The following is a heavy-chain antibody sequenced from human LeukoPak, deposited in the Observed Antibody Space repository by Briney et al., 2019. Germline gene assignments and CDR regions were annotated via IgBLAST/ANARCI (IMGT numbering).Heavy chain of an antibody. D-gene: IGHD3-3*01. V-gene: IGHV4-34*01. CDR1: GGSFGGYY. CDR3: ARLGAVERFFYWYFDL. Sequence: PSGTLSLTCAVYGGSFGGYYWSWIRQPPGKGLEWIGEINDSGSSNYIPSLKSRVTISVDRSKNQFSLWLSSVTAADTAMYYCARLGAVERFFYWYFDLWGRGTLVTVSS. CDR2: INDSGSS. J-gene: IGHJ2*01.